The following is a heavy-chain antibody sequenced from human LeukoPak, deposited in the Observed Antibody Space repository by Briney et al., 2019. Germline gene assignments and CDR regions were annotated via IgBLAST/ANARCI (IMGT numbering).Heavy chain of an antibody. V-gene: IGHV5-51*01. CDR1: GYPFTNYW. D-gene: IGHD6-13*01. CDR2: IYCDGSKT. J-gene: IGHJ4*02. Sequence: GESLKISCQTSGYPFTNYWIGWVRQMPGKGLEWMAIIYCDGSKTTYSPSFQSQVTISADKSSSTAYLQWSSLKASDTAMYYCARHDEAAAGLDWGQGTLVTVSS. CDR3: ARHDEAAAGLD.